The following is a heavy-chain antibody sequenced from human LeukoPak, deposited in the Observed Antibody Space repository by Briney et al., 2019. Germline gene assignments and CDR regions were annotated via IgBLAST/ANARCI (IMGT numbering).Heavy chain of an antibody. J-gene: IGHJ3*02. CDR2: IIPILGIA. Sequence: GASVKVSCKGSGYRFTSYDINWVRQAAGQGLEWMRRIIPILGIANYAQKFQGRVTITADKSTSTAYMELSSLRSEDTAVYYCARDHVAAFDIWGQGTMVTVSS. V-gene: IGHV1-69*04. CDR1: GYRFTSYD. CDR3: ARDHVAAFDI.